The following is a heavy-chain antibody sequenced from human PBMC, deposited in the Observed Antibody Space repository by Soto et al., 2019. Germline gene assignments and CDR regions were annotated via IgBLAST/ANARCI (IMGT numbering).Heavy chain of an antibody. CDR1: GFTFSSYA. D-gene: IGHD6-13*01. CDR3: AKPGPLTGIAAAGTVY. J-gene: IGHJ4*02. V-gene: IGHV3-23*01. CDR2: ISGSGGST. Sequence: EVQLLESGGGLVQPGGSLRLSCAASGFTFSSYAMSWVRQAPGKGLEWVSAISGSGGSTYYADSVKGRFTISRDNSKNTLYLQMNSLRAEDSAVYYCAKPGPLTGIAAAGTVYWGQGTLVTVSS.